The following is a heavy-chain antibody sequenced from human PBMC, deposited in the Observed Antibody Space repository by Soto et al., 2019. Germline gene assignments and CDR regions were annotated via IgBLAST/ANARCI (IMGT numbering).Heavy chain of an antibody. CDR1: GFTFSSYA. Sequence: GGSLRLSCAASGFTFSSYAMSWVRQAPGKGLEWVSAISGSGGSTYYADSVKGRFTISRDNSKNTLYLQMNSLRAEDTAVYYCAKEIALITMVRGVMLVDYWGQGTLVTVSS. CDR2: ISGSGGST. V-gene: IGHV3-23*01. D-gene: IGHD3-10*01. CDR3: AKEIALITMVRGVMLVDY. J-gene: IGHJ4*02.